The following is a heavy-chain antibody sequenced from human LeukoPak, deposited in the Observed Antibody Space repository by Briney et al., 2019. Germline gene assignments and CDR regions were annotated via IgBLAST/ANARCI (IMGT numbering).Heavy chain of an antibody. CDR2: IYWNDDK. CDR1: GFSLSTSAVS. Sequence: SGPTLVKPTQTLTLTCTFSGFSLSTSAVSVGWIRQPPGKALEWLALIYWNDDKRYSPSLKSRLTITKDTSKNQVVLTMTNMDPVDTATYYCAHRLAYYYDSSGYISWGQGTLVTVSS. D-gene: IGHD3-22*01. J-gene: IGHJ5*02. CDR3: AHRLAYYYDSSGYIS. V-gene: IGHV2-5*01.